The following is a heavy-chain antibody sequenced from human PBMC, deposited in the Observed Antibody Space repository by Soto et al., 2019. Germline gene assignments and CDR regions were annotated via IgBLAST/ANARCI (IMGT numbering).Heavy chain of an antibody. Sequence: SETLSLTCAVYGGSFSGYYWSWIRQPPGKGLDWIGEINHSGSTNYNPSLKSRVTISVDTSKNQFSLKLSSVTAADTAVYYCARSRVSSGWYERYYYYGMDVWGQGTTVTVSS. CDR2: INHSGST. CDR1: GGSFSGYY. V-gene: IGHV4-34*01. CDR3: ARSRVSSGWYERYYYYGMDV. D-gene: IGHD6-19*01. J-gene: IGHJ6*02.